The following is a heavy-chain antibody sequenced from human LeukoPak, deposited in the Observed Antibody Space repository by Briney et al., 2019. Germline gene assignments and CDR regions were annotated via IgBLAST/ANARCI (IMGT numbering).Heavy chain of an antibody. CDR1: GFTFSSSA. J-gene: IGHJ4*02. V-gene: IGHV3-23*01. Sequence: GGSLRLSCAASGFTFSSSAMSWVRQATGKGLEWVSAISNNGGYTYYADSVQGRFTISRDNSKSTLCLQMNSLRAEDTAVYYCAKQLGYCSDGSCYFPYWGQGTLVTVSS. CDR2: ISNNGGYT. CDR3: AKQLGYCSDGSCYFPY. D-gene: IGHD2-15*01.